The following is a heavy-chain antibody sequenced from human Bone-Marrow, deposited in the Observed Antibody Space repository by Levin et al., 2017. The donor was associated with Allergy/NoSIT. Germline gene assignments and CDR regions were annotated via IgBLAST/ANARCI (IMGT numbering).Heavy chain of an antibody. V-gene: IGHV5-51*01. J-gene: IGHJ4*02. CDR1: GDSFMKHW. Sequence: GESLKISCQGSGDSFMKHWIAWVRQMPGKGLEWMGIIFPYDSDTRYNPSFRGQVTISADKSTSTAFLQWSSLKASDTATYYCALTGREGGLWDQGTLVDVSS. CDR3: ALTGREGGL. D-gene: IGHD1-26*01. CDR2: IFPYDSDT.